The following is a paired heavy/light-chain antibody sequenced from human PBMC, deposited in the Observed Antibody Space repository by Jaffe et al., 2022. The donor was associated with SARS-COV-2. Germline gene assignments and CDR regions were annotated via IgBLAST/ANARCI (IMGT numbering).Heavy chain of an antibody. CDR2: VYYSGSS. CDR3: VKVLGIFNWYFDL. CDR1: GGSISTDTFF. V-gene: IGHV4-39*01. J-gene: IGHJ2*01. D-gene: IGHD3-3*01. Sequence: QLQLQESGPGLVKPSETLSLTCTVSGGSISTDTFFWGWIRQPPGKGLEWIGSVYYSGSSYYNPSLKSRATISIDTSKKQVSLKLSSVTAADTAVYYCVKVLGIFNWYFDLWGRGTLVIVSS.
Light chain of an antibody. V-gene: IGLV2-8*01. CDR2: EVT. CDR1: GSDVGGYNF. J-gene: IGLJ1*01. Sequence: QSALTQPPSASGSPGQSVTISCTGTGSDVGGYNFVSWYQQHPGKAPKLMIYEVTKRPSGVPDRFSGSKSGNTASLTVSGLQAEDEADYYCISYAGSNNFVFGTGTKVIVL. CDR3: ISYAGSNNFV.